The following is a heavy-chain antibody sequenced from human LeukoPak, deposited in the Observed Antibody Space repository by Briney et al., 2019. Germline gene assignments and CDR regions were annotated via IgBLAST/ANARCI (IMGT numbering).Heavy chain of an antibody. V-gene: IGHV6-1*01. J-gene: IGHJ4*02. CDR1: GDSVSSNSAA. CDR2: TYYRSKWYN. CDR3: ARDYTYYYDSSGYYAYWFDY. Sequence: SQTLSLTCAISGDSVSSNSAAWNWIRQSPSRGLEWLGRTYYRSKWYNDYAVSVKSRITINPDTSKNQFSLQLNSVTPEDTAVYYCARDYTYYYDSSGYYAYWFDYWGQGTLVTVSS. D-gene: IGHD3-22*01.